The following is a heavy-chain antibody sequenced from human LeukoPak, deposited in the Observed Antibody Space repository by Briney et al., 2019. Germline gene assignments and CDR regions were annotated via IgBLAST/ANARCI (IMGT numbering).Heavy chain of an antibody. CDR2: IKQDGSEK. CDR1: GFTFSSYW. CDR3: ARIGYSSSSMDY. Sequence: GGSLRLPCAASGFTFSSYWMSWVRQAPGKGLEWVANIKQDGSEKYYVDSVKGRFTISRDNAKNSVYLQMTSLRDDDTAVFYCARIGYSSSSMDYWGQGTPVTVSS. J-gene: IGHJ4*02. D-gene: IGHD6-6*01. V-gene: IGHV3-7*01.